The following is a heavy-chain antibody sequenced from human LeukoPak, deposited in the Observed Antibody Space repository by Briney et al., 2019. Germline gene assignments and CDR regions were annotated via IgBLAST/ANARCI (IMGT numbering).Heavy chain of an antibody. J-gene: IGHJ4*02. CDR3: ARGTTMVRGVIIPLNFDY. CDR1: GYTFTDYY. CDR2: TNPYSGGT. D-gene: IGHD3-10*01. Sequence: ASVKVSCKTSGYTFTDYYIHWVRQAPGQGLEWMGWTNPYSGGTNYAQKFQGRVTMTRDTSISSAYMELSRLRSDDTTVYYCARGTTMVRGVIIPLNFDYWGQGTLVTVSS. V-gene: IGHV1-2*02.